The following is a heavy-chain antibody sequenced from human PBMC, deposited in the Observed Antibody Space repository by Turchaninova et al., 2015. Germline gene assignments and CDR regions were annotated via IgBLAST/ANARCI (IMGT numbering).Heavy chain of an antibody. V-gene: IGHV2-5*02. CDR1: GFSFTTDGVG. Sequence: QITLKESGPTLVEPTQTLTLTCTFSGFSFTTDGVGVGWSRQPPGKALEWLALIYWDDDKRYSPSLRSRLTITKDASKSQAVLTMTNMDPMDTATYYCGHTSFRTGFLYWGQGILVTVSS. CDR2: IYWDDDK. D-gene: IGHD1-14*01. J-gene: IGHJ4*02. CDR3: GHTSFRTGFLY.